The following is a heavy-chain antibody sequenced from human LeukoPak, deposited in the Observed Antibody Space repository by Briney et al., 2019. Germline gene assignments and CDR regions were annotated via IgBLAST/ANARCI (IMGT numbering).Heavy chain of an antibody. Sequence: PSETLSLTCAVSGHSISSGSYWGWIRQPPGKGLEWIGRIYTSGSTNYNPSLKSRVTMSVDTSKNQFSLKLSSVTAADTAVYYCARDYYRFDLWGRGTLVTVSS. CDR1: GHSISSGSY. D-gene: IGHD1-26*01. CDR2: IYTSGST. CDR3: ARDYYRFDL. J-gene: IGHJ2*01. V-gene: IGHV4-38-2*02.